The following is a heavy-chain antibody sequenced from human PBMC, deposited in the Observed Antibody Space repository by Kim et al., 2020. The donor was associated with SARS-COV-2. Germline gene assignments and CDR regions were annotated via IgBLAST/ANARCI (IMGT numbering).Heavy chain of an antibody. Sequence: ASVKVSCKASGYTFTSYGISWVRQAPGQGLEWMGWISAYNGNTNYAQKLQGRVTMTTDTSTSTAYMELRSLRSDDTAVYYCARDNGITGTHDDYYGMDVSGQGTMVTVSS. J-gene: IGHJ6*02. D-gene: IGHD1-7*01. V-gene: IGHV1-18*04. CDR2: ISAYNGNT. CDR1: GYTFTSYG. CDR3: ARDNGITGTHDDYYGMDV.